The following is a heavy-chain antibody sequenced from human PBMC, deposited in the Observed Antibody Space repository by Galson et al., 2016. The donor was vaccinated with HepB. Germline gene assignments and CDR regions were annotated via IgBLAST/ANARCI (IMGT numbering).Heavy chain of an antibody. Sequence: SLRLFCAASGFTFSNCAMTWVRQAPGKGLEWVSAITGGGRHTYYADSVKGRFTISRDNSKNTLYLQMNSLRAEDTAVYYCATSNSRSGSDWRITDYWGQGTLVTVSS. CDR1: GFTFSNCA. J-gene: IGHJ4*02. CDR2: ITGGGRHT. D-gene: IGHD5-12*01. V-gene: IGHV3-23*01. CDR3: ATSNSRSGSDWRITDY.